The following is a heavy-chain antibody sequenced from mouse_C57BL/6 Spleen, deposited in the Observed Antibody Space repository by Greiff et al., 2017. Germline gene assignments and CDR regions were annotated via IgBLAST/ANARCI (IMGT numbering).Heavy chain of an antibody. J-gene: IGHJ4*01. CDR3: ARGYYGSSPWYAMDY. CDR1: GYTFTSYW. V-gene: IGHV1-64*01. CDR2: IHPNSGST. Sequence: VQLQQPGAELVKPGASVKLSCKASGYTFTSYWMHWVKQRPGQGLEWIGMIHPNSGSTNYNEKFKSKATLTVDKSSSTAYMQLSSLTSEDSAVYYCARGYYGSSPWYAMDYWGQGTSVTVSS. D-gene: IGHD1-1*01.